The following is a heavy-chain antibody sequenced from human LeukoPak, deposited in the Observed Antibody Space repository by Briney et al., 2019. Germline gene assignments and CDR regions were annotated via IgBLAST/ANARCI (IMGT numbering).Heavy chain of an antibody. J-gene: IGHJ4*02. V-gene: IGHV3-7*01. CDR3: GRDSFETDIDY. D-gene: IGHD1-14*01. CDR1: GFTFSTYW. Sequence: PGGSLRLSCAASGFTFSTYWMSWVRQAPGKGLKWVANIKEDGSETYYVDSLRGRFTISRDNLKNSLYLQINSLRAEDTAVYYCGRDSFETDIDYWGQGTLVTVSS. CDR2: IKEDGSET.